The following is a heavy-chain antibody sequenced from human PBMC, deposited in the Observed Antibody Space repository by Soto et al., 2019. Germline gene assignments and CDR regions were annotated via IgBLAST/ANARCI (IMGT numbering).Heavy chain of an antibody. Sequence: SENLSLTCTVSGASVNSGSYYWSGIWQAPVKGLEWIGYIYYSGSTNYNPSLKSRVTISVDTSKNQFSLKLSSVTAADTAVYYCARDLFRGIAAAGTPQNWFDPWGQGTLVTVSS. V-gene: IGHV4-61*01. D-gene: IGHD6-13*01. CDR2: IYYSGST. J-gene: IGHJ5*02. CDR3: ARDLFRGIAAAGTPQNWFDP. CDR1: GASVNSGSYY.